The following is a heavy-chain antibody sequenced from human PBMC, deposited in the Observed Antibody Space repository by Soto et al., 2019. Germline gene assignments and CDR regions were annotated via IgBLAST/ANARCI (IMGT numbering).Heavy chain of an antibody. CDR1: GVSISSHY. Sequence: QVQLQESGPGLVKPSETLSLTCSVSGVSISSHYWSWIRHPPGKGLEWIGSIFYSGSTSYNPSHERRGTLSLDTSKNQLSLTLDSVTAADTAVYYCARRPIVAAEDYDMDVWGKGTTVIVSS. J-gene: IGHJ6*03. D-gene: IGHD6-13*01. CDR3: ARRPIVAAEDYDMDV. CDR2: IFYSGST. V-gene: IGHV4-59*08.